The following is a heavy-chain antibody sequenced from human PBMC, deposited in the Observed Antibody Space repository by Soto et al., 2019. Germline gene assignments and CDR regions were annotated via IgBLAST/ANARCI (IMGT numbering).Heavy chain of an antibody. CDR2: INQDGSSI. J-gene: IGHJ5*02. Sequence: PGGSLRISCAASGFPFGRDWMHWVRQAPGKGLVWVSRINQDGSSITYADSVKGRFTVSRDNDKNTLHLQMNSLRAEDTAIYYCTRDLPYTVYSGSFGRNYFDPWGQGTLVTVS. V-gene: IGHV3-74*03. D-gene: IGHD1-26*01. CDR1: GFPFGRDW. CDR3: TRDLPYTVYSGSFGRNYFDP.